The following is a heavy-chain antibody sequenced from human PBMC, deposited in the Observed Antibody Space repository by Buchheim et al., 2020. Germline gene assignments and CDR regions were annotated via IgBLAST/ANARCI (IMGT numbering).Heavy chain of an antibody. D-gene: IGHD3-16*02. CDR1: GGSFSSYY. CDR2: INHSGST. CDR3: ARGGIYYDYVWGSYPLTSHFDY. V-gene: IGHV4-34*01. Sequence: QVQLQQWGAGLLKPSETLSLTCAVYGGSFSSYYWSWIRQPPGKGLEWIGEINHSGSTNYNPSLKSRVTISVDTSKNQFSLKLSSVTAADTAVYYCARGGIYYDYVWGSYPLTSHFDYWGQGTL. J-gene: IGHJ4*02.